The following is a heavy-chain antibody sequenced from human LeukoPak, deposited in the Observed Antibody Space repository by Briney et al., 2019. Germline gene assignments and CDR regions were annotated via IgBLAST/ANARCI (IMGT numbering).Heavy chain of an antibody. CDR2: IYWDDDK. J-gene: IGHJ4*02. V-gene: IGHV2-5*02. D-gene: IGHD3-9*01. CDR3: AHMLRYFLLFDY. CDR1: GFSLSTSGVG. Sequence: SGPTLVKPTQTLPLPCTFSGFSLSTSGVGGGWIRKPPGKALGWLALIYWDDDKRYSPSLKSRLTITKDTSKNQVVLTMTNMDPVDTATYYCAHMLRYFLLFDYWGQGTLVTVSS.